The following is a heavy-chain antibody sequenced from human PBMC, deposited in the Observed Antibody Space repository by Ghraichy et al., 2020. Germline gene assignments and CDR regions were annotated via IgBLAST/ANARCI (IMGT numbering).Heavy chain of an antibody. Sequence: SCAASGFTFSNYAMSWVRQAPGKGLEWVSAISGSGGSTYYADSVKGRFTISRDNSKNTLNLQMNSLRADDTAVYYCAKGGRIGRLDPWGQGTLVTVSS. D-gene: IGHD2-15*01. CDR3: AKGGRIGRLDP. V-gene: IGHV3-23*01. CDR1: GFTFSNYA. CDR2: ISGSGGST. J-gene: IGHJ5*02.